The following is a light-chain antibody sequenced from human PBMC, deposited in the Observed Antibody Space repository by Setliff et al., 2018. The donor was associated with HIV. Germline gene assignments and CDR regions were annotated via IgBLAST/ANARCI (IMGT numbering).Light chain of an antibody. Sequence: QSVLVQPASVSGSPGQSISISCTGTSSDIGTYKLVSWYQQHPGKAPRLMIYEVTKRPSGVSNRFSGSKSGNTASLTISGLQSEDDADYYCCSYAGSNTFVFGTGTKVTVL. CDR1: SSDIGTYKL. CDR2: EVT. V-gene: IGLV2-23*02. CDR3: CSYAGSNTFV. J-gene: IGLJ1*01.